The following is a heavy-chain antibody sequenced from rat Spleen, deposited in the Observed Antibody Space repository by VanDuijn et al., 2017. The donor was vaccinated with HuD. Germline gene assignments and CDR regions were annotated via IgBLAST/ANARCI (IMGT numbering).Heavy chain of an antibody. CDR3: ATRIITVAVPDY. J-gene: IGHJ2*01. CDR1: GFTFSDYY. CDR2: ISYDGSSS. D-gene: IGHD1-2*01. V-gene: IGHV5-29*01. Sequence: EVQLVESDGGLVQPGRSLKLSCAASGFTFSDYYMAWVRQAPTKGLEWVATISYDGSSSYYRDSVKGRFTISREDAQSTLYLQMDSLRSEDTATYYCATRIITVAVPDYWGQGVMVTVSS.